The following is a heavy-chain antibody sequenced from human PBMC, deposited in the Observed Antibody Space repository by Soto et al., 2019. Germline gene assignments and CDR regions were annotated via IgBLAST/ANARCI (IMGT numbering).Heavy chain of an antibody. Sequence: SVKVSCKASGGTFSSYAISWVRQAPGQGLEWMGGIIPIFGTANYAQKFQGRVTITADESTSTAYMELSSLRSEDTAVYYCATHRRHYDYVWGSYHFEYWGQGTLVTVSS. CDR3: ATHRRHYDYVWGSYHFEY. CDR2: IIPIFGTA. V-gene: IGHV1-69*13. J-gene: IGHJ4*02. D-gene: IGHD3-16*02. CDR1: GGTFSSYA.